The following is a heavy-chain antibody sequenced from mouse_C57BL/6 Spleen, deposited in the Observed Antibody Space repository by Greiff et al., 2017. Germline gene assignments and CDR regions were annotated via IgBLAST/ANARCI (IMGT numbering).Heavy chain of an antibody. CDR3: ARSWLLGDMDY. CDR2: ISSGSSTI. D-gene: IGHD2-3*01. V-gene: IGHV5-17*01. CDR1: GFTFSDYG. J-gene: IGHJ4*01. Sequence: EVHLVESGGGLVKPGGSLKLSCAASGFTFSDYGMHWVRQAPEKGLEWVAYISSGSSTIYYADTVKGRFTISRDKDKNTLFLQMTSLRSEDTAMYYCARSWLLGDMDYWGQGTTVTVSS.